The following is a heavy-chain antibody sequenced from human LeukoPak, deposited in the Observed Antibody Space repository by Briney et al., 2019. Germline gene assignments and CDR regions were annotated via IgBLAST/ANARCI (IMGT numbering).Heavy chain of an antibody. Sequence: SETLSLTCTVSGGSISSYYRSWIRQPPGKGLEWIGYIYYSGSTNYNPSLKSRVTISVDTSKNQFSLKLSSVTAADTAVYYCARDSRGYSGSLGYWGQGTLVTVSS. J-gene: IGHJ4*02. V-gene: IGHV4-59*01. CDR3: ARDSRGYSGSLGY. D-gene: IGHD5-12*01. CDR1: GGSISSYY. CDR2: IYYSGST.